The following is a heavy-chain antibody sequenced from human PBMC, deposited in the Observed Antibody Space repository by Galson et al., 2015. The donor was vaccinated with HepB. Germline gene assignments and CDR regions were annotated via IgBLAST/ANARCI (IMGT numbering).Heavy chain of an antibody. Sequence: SLRLSCAASGFTFSSYAMSWVRQAPGKGLEWVSAISGSGGSTYYADSVKGRFTISRDNSKNTLYLQMNSLRAEDTAVYHCASRRKTRDHPYYFDYWGQGTLVTVSS. V-gene: IGHV3-23*01. CDR2: ISGSGGST. J-gene: IGHJ4*02. CDR3: ASRRKTRDHPYYFDY. CDR1: GFTFSSYA. D-gene: IGHD4-11*01.